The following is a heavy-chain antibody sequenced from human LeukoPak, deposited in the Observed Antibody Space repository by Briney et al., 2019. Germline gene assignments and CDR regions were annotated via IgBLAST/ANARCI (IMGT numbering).Heavy chain of an antibody. CDR3: ARKAYSSGWYHFDY. V-gene: IGHV3-13*01. CDR1: GFTFSSYD. D-gene: IGHD6-19*01. CDR2: IGTAGDT. J-gene: IGHJ4*02. Sequence: GGSLRLSCAASGFTFSSYDMHWVRQATGKGLEWVSAIGTAGDTYYPGSVKGRFTISRENAKNSLYLRMNSLRAGDTAVYYCARKAYSSGWYHFDYWGQGTLVTVSS.